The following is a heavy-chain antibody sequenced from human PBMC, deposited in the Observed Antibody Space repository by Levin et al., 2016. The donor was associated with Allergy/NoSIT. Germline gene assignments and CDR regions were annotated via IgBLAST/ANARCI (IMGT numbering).Heavy chain of an antibody. CDR2: IYPGDSDT. V-gene: IGHV5-51*01. Sequence: GESLKISCKGSGYNFTTYWIGWVRQMPGKGLEWMGIIYPGDSDTKYSPSFQGQVTISADKSISTAYLQWSSLKASDSAMYYCARRRYYDYEGYFDYWGQGTLVTVSS. D-gene: IGHD3-22*01. J-gene: IGHJ4*02. CDR3: ARRRYYDYEGYFDY. CDR1: GYNFTTYW.